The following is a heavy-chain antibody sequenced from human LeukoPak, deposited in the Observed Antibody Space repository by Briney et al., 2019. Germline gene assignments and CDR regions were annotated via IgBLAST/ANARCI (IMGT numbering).Heavy chain of an antibody. Sequence: GGSLRLSCEASGVTSSDYYMSWIRQAPGKGLEWVSNITTSGDSMHYADSVKGRFTISRDNAKNSLYLQMNSLRAEDTAVYYCARVRKDIQSMVRGQNYYYYYMDVWGKGTTVTISS. V-gene: IGHV3-11*04. D-gene: IGHD3-10*01. CDR1: GVTSSDYY. J-gene: IGHJ6*03. CDR2: ITTSGDSM. CDR3: ARVRKDIQSMVRGQNYYYYYMDV.